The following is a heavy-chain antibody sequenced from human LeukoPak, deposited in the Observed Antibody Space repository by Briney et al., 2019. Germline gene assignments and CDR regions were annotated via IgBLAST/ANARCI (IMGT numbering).Heavy chain of an antibody. V-gene: IGHV1-69*04. CDR2: IIPILGIT. D-gene: IGHD2-2*01. CDR1: GATFNNYA. CDR3: ARDSKAYCSSTSCYGRFDP. J-gene: IGHJ5*02. Sequence: ASVKVSCKASGATFNNYAISWVRQAPGQGLEWMGRIIPILGITNYAQMFQGRVTITADKSTNTVFMELSSLRSEDTAVYYCARDSKAYCSSTSCYGRFDPWGQGTLVTVSS.